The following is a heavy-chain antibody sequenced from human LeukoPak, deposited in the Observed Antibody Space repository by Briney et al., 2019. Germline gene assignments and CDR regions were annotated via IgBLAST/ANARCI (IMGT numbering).Heavy chain of an antibody. CDR2: ITTSGSNT. Sequence: GGSLRLSCAASGFTFSSYEMVWVRQAPGEGLEWVSYITTSGSNTYYADSVKGRFTISRDNAKNSLYLQTNSLRVEDTAVYYCARETILTGGYFDYWGQGTLVTVSS. CDR3: ARETILTGGYFDY. J-gene: IGHJ4*02. CDR1: GFTFSSYE. V-gene: IGHV3-48*03. D-gene: IGHD7-27*01.